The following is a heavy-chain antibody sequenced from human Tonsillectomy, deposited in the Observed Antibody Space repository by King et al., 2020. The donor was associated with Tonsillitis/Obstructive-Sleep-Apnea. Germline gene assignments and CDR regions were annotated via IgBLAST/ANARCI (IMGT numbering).Heavy chain of an antibody. V-gene: IGHV5-51*03. Sequence: QLVQSGAEVKKPGESLKISCKGSGYSFTSYWIGWVRQMPGNGLEWMGIIYPGDSDTRYSPSFQGQVSISADKSISTAYLQWSSLKAADTAMYYFAATTYYYDSRGAINWFDPWGQGTLVTVSS. CDR3: AATTYYYDSRGAINWFDP. J-gene: IGHJ5*02. CDR2: IYPGDSDT. D-gene: IGHD3-22*01. CDR1: GYSFTSYW.